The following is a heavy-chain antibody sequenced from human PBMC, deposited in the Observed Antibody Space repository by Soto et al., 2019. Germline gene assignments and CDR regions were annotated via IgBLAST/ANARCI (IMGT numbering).Heavy chain of an antibody. CDR3: ARDKTHYDFWSGYYT. J-gene: IGHJ5*02. D-gene: IGHD3-3*01. CDR1: GYTFTSYA. V-gene: IGHV1-3*01. CDR2: INAGNGNT. Sequence: ASVKVSCKASGYTFTSYAMHWVRQAPGQRLEWMGWINAGNGNTKYSQKFQGRVTITRDTSASTAYMELRSLRSDDTAVYYCARDKTHYDFWSGYYTWGQGTLVTVSS.